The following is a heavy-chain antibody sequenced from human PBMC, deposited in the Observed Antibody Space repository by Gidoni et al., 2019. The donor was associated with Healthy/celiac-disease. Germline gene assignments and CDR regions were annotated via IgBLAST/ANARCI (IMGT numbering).Heavy chain of an antibody. CDR2: ISGSGGST. CDR3: AKDVLAMVRGTLPTFDY. CDR1: GFTFSSYS. V-gene: IGHV3-23*01. Sequence: EVQLLESGGGLVQPGGSLRLSCAASGFTFSSYSMSWVRQAPGKGLEWVSAISGSGGSTYYADSVKGRFTISRDNSKNTLYLQMNSLRAEDTAVYYCAKDVLAMVRGTLPTFDYWGQGTLVTVSS. D-gene: IGHD3-10*01. J-gene: IGHJ4*02.